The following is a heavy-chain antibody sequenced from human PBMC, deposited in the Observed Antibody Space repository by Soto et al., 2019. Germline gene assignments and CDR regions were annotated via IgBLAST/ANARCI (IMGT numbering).Heavy chain of an antibody. CDR3: ARDRDGTIFGVVTRPDHQP. CDR2: ISSSSSYI. D-gene: IGHD3-3*01. V-gene: IGHV3-21*01. CDR1: GVTFSTYA. Sequence: PGGSLRLSCAASGVTFSTYAMNWVRQAPGKGLEWISSISSSSSYIYYADSVKGRFTISRDNAKNSLYLQMNSLRAEDTAVYYCARDRDGTIFGVVTRPDHQPWGQGTLVTVAS. J-gene: IGHJ4*02.